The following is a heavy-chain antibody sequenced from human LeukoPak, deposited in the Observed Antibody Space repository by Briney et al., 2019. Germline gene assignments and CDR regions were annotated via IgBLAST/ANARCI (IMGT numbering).Heavy chain of an antibody. CDR2: INHSGST. V-gene: IGHV4-34*01. CDR1: GGSCSGYY. CDR3: ARDSRGLRISY. J-gene: IGHJ4*02. D-gene: IGHD4-17*01. Sequence: SETLFLTCAVYGGSCSGYYWSWIRQPPGKGLEWIGEINHSGSTNYNPSLKSRVTISVDTSKNQFSLKLSSVTAADTAVYYCARDSRGLRISYWGQGTLVTVSS.